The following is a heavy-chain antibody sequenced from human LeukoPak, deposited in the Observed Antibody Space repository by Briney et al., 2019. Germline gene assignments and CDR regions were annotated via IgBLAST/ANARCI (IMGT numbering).Heavy chain of an antibody. D-gene: IGHD5-24*01. V-gene: IGHV4-39*07. CDR2: IYSSGIT. Sequence: SETLSLTCTVSGGSITITSGYYWGWIRQPPGKGLEWIGSIYSSGITNYNPSLKSRVTISVDTSKNQFSLKLSSVTAADTAVYYCARAKMAYDAFDIWGQGTMVTVSS. CDR1: GGSITITSGYY. CDR3: ARAKMAYDAFDI. J-gene: IGHJ3*02.